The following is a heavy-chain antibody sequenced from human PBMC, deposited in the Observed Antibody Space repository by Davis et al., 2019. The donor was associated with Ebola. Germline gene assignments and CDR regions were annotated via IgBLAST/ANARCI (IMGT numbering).Heavy chain of an antibody. CDR3: ARDTRPCGGDCYDDTFDM. V-gene: IGHV4-59*12. Sequence: PSETLSLTCSVSGVSITIYFWSWIRQPPGKGLEWVGYIHHSGSANANPSLKSRVTFSIDTSKSQVSLKLTSVTAADTAVYYCARDTRPCGGDCYDDTFDMWGQGTMVIVSS. J-gene: IGHJ3*02. CDR1: GVSITIYF. CDR2: IHHSGSA. D-gene: IGHD2-21*01.